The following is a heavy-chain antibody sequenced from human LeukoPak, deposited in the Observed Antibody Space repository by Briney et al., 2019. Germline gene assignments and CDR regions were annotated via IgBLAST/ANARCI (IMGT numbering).Heavy chain of an antibody. CDR3: AAVEPDY. D-gene: IGHD5-24*01. Sequence: GGSLRLSCAASGFTFSNYWMHWVRQAPGKGLVWVSRINTAGTGTSYADSVKGRFTISRDNAENTLYLQMNSLRAEDTAVYYCAAVEPDYWGQGTLVTVSS. J-gene: IGHJ4*02. CDR2: INTAGTGT. CDR1: GFTFSNYW. V-gene: IGHV3-74*01.